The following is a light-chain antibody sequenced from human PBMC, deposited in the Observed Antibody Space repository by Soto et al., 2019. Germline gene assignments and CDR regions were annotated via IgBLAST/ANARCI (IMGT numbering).Light chain of an antibody. CDR2: STS. CDR1: SGSVSTANN. Sequence: QAVVTQESSFSVSPGGTVTLTCGLISGSVSTANNPNWYQQTPGQAPRTLIYSTSTRSSGVTDHFSVSILGNKAALTIPGAQADDESDYYRALFMGNGIYAFRTGPKLTVL. J-gene: IGLJ1*01. CDR3: ALFMGNGIYA. V-gene: IGLV8-61*01.